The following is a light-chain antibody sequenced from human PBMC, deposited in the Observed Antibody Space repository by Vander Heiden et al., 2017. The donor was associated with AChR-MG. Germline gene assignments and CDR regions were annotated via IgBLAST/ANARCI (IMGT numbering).Light chain of an antibody. CDR1: PVAVTSGQY. J-gene: IGLJ1*01. CDR3: LLSYSAARPV. Sequence: QAVVTPEPSLTVSPRGTVTLTCGSTPVAVTSGQYPDWVQQKPGQAPRTLIYDTSNKHAGTPARFSGSLLGGKAALTLSGAQPEDEAEYYGLLSYSAARPVCGTGTKGTVL. CDR2: DTS. V-gene: IGLV7-46*01.